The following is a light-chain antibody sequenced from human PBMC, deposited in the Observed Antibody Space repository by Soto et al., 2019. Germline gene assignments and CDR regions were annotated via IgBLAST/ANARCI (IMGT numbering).Light chain of an antibody. V-gene: IGKV3-20*01. J-gene: IGKJ1*01. CDR3: QQYNGYSRT. CDR2: DAS. Sequence: EIVLTQSPGTLSLSPGERATLSCRASQSVSSSYLAWYQQKPGQAPRLLIYDASNRATGIPARFSGSGSGTDFTLTISSLQSEDFATFYCQQYNGYSRTFGQGTKVDIK. CDR1: QSVSSSY.